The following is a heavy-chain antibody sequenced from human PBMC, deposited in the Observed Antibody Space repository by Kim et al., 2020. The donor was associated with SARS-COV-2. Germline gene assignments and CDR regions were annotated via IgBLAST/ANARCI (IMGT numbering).Heavy chain of an antibody. Sequence: YAQKFQGRVTRTADTSTDTAYMELSSLRSEDTAVYYCATGSPFGVGWFDPWGQGTLVTVSS. J-gene: IGHJ5*02. CDR3: ATGSPFGVGWFDP. D-gene: IGHD3-3*01. V-gene: IGHV1-24*01.